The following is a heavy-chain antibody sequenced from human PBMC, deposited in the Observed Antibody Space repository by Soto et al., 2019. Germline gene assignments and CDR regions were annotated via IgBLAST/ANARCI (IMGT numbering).Heavy chain of an antibody. CDR2: ISSRSTYI. CDR1: GFTFSSYN. CDR3: ASLGALEPIDS. V-gene: IGHV3-21*01. D-gene: IGHD1-1*01. Sequence: EVQLVESGGGLVKPGGSLRLSCAASGFTFSSYNMNWVRQAPGKGLEWVSSISSRSTYIFYADSVKGRFTISRDNAKNSLYLQMHSLRAEDTAVYYCASLGALEPIDSWGQGALVTVSS. J-gene: IGHJ4*02.